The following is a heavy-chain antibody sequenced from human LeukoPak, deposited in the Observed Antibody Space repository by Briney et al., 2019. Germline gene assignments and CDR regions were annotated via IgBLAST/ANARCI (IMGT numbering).Heavy chain of an antibody. CDR3: ARHQLGVGWYFDL. Sequence: SETLSLNCTVSGASMNNYYWSWIRQSADKGLEWIGRIYKSGSTNYNPPLQSRLTMSIDTSKNQFSLKLTSVSAADTAVYFCARHQLGVGWYFDLWGPGTLVIVSS. CDR1: GASMNNYY. D-gene: IGHD2-2*01. V-gene: IGHV4-4*07. CDR2: IYKSGST. J-gene: IGHJ2*01.